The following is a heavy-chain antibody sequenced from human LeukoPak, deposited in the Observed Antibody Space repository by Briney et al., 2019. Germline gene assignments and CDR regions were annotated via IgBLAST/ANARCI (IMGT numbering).Heavy chain of an antibody. CDR2: IIPIFGKA. J-gene: IGHJ6*03. V-gene: IGHV1-69*06. CDR3: ARGVAAAGTLYYYYYYMDV. CDR1: GGTFSSYA. D-gene: IGHD6-13*01. Sequence: SVKVSCKASGGTFSSYAISWVRQAPGQGLEWMGGIIPIFGKANYAQKFQGRVTITADKSTSTAYMELSRLRSDDTAVYYCARGVAAAGTLYYYYYYMDVWGKGTTVTVSS.